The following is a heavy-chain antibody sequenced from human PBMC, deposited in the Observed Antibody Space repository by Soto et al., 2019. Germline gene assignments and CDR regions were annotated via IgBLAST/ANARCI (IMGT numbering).Heavy chain of an antibody. CDR2: IYWDDDK. D-gene: IGHD6-13*01. Sequence: ASGPTLVNPTQTLTLTCTFSGFSLSTSGVGVGWIRQPPGKALEWLALIYWDDDKRYSPSLKSRLTITKDTSKNQVVLTMTNMDPVDTATYYCARSLGGVGSSSWYVDYYYGMDLWGQGTSVTVSS. V-gene: IGHV2-5*02. J-gene: IGHJ6*02. CDR1: GFSLSTSGVG. CDR3: ARSLGGVGSSSWYVDYYYGMDL.